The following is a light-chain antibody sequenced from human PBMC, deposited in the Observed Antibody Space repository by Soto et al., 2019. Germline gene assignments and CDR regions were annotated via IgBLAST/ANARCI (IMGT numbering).Light chain of an antibody. CDR1: SSDAGGYNY. J-gene: IGLJ2*01. CDR3: SSYTSSSTVV. V-gene: IGLV2-14*01. Sequence: QSALTQPASVSGSPGQSITISCTGTSSDAGGYNYASGHQQHPGKAPKLMIYDVSNRPSGVYNSFSGSKSGNTASLTISGLQAEDEADYYCSSYTSSSTVVFGGGTKLTVL. CDR2: DVS.